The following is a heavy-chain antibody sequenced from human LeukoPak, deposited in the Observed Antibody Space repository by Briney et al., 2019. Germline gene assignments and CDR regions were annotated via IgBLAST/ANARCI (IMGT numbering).Heavy chain of an antibody. CDR1: GFTFNNYW. D-gene: IGHD2-21*02. J-gene: IGHJ4*02. Sequence: GGSLRLSCATSGFTFNNYWMRWVRQTPGKGLEWVADINEGGDYEESVEGRFIISRDNANSSLYLQLNSLRVDDTAVYYCARHIPGGVYYLDFWGQGTLVAVSS. V-gene: IGHV3-7*01. CDR3: ARHIPGGVYYLDF. CDR2: INEGG.